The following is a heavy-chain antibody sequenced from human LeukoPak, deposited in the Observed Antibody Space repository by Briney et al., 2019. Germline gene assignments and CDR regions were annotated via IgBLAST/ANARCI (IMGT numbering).Heavy chain of an antibody. CDR3: ARGSEYSGYRVLDY. J-gene: IGHJ4*02. V-gene: IGHV3-21*01. Sequence: PGGSLRLSCAASGFTFSSYSMNWVRQAPGKGLEWVSSISSSSSYIYYADSVKGRFTISRDNAKNSLYLQMNSLRAEDTAVYYCARGSEYSGYRVLDYWGQGTLVTVPS. D-gene: IGHD5-12*01. CDR1: GFTFSSYS. CDR2: ISSSSSYI.